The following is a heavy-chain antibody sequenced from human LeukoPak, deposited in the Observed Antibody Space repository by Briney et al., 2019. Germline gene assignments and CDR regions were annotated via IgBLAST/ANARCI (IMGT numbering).Heavy chain of an antibody. D-gene: IGHD6-13*01. CDR1: GYTFTSYG. CDR3: ARLASSHYSSNWFDP. Sequence: GASVKVSCKASGYTFTSYGISWVRQAPGQGLEWMGWISAYNGNTNYAQKLQGRVTMTTDTSTSTAYMELRSLRSDDTAVYYCARLASSHYSSNWFDPWGQGTLVTVSS. CDR2: ISAYNGNT. J-gene: IGHJ5*02. V-gene: IGHV1-18*01.